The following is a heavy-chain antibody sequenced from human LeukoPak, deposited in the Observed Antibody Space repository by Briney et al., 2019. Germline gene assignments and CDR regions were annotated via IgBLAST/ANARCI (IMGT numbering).Heavy chain of an antibody. J-gene: IGHJ4*02. CDR3: AKHRRITMVRGVRYYFDY. CDR1: GFTFSSYS. CDR2: ISGSGGST. D-gene: IGHD3-10*01. Sequence: GGSLRLSCAASGFTFSSYSMSWVRQAPGKGLEWVSAISGSGGSTYYADSVKGRFTISRDNSKNTLYLQMNSLRAEDTAVYYCAKHRRITMVRGVRYYFDYWGQGTLVTVSS. V-gene: IGHV3-23*01.